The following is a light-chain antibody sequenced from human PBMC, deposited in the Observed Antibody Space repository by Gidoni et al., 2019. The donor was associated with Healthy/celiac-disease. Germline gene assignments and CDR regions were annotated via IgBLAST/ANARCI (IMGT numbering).Light chain of an antibody. J-gene: IGKJ4*01. CDR2: DAS. Sequence: DIVLTQSPATLSLSPGERATLSCKASQRVSSYLAWYQQKPGQAPRFPIYDASNRATGIPARFSGSGSGTDFTLTISSLEPEDFAVYYCQQRSNWPLTFXGXTKVEIK. CDR1: QRVSSY. V-gene: IGKV3-11*01. CDR3: QQRSNWPLT.